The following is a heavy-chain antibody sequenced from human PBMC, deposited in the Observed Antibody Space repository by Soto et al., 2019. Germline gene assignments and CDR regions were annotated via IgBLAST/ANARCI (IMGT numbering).Heavy chain of an antibody. D-gene: IGHD2-21*01. CDR3: ARGGGGGLFEH. CDR1: GFPVSDYY. V-gene: IGHV3-11*06. CDR2: ISPKSTYT. Sequence: GGSLRLSCATSGFPVSDYYMSWIRQAPGKGLEWLSHISPKSTYTNYADSVKGRFTISRDNTKSSLFLQMNSLGVEDTAVYYCARGGGGGLFEHWGQGVLVTVS. J-gene: IGHJ4*02.